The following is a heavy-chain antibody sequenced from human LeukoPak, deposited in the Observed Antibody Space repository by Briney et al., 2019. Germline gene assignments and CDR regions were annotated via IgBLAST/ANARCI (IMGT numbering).Heavy chain of an antibody. CDR1: GYSFTSYW. J-gene: IGHJ4*02. CDR2: IYPGDSDT. CDR3: ARLDIVVVVAATNEYYFDY. D-gene: IGHD2-15*01. V-gene: IGHV5-51*01. Sequence: RGESLKISCKGSGYSFTSYWIGWVRLMPGKGLEWMGIIYPGDSDTRYSPSFQGHVTISADKSISTAYLQWSSLKASDTAMYYCARLDIVVVVAATNEYYFDYWGQGTLVTVSS.